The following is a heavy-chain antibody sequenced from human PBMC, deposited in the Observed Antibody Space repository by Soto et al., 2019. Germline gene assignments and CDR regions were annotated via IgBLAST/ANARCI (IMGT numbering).Heavy chain of an antibody. CDR3: ARDQPSHDSSGYFDY. CDR1: GGSISSGGYY. Sequence: QVQLQESGPGLVKPSQTLSLTCTVSGGSISSGGYYWSWIRQHPGKGLEWIGYIYYSGRTYYNPSRKSRVTISVDTSNNQFSLKLSSVTAADTAVYYCARDQPSHDSSGYFDYWGQGTLVTVSS. D-gene: IGHD3-22*01. CDR2: IYYSGRT. V-gene: IGHV4-31*03. J-gene: IGHJ4*02.